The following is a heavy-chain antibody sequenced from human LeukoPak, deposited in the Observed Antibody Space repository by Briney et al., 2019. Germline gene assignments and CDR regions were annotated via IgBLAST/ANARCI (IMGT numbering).Heavy chain of an antibody. Sequence: PGGSLRLSCAASGFTFSNYTMNWVRQAPGKGLEWVSSIRSSSSYIYYADSVKGRFTISRDNAKNSLYLQMNSLRAEDTAVYYCARDQGAYCGGDCYHYYMDVWGKGTTVTVSS. D-gene: IGHD2-21*01. CDR3: ARDQGAYCGGDCYHYYMDV. J-gene: IGHJ6*03. V-gene: IGHV3-21*01. CDR2: IRSSSSYI. CDR1: GFTFSNYT.